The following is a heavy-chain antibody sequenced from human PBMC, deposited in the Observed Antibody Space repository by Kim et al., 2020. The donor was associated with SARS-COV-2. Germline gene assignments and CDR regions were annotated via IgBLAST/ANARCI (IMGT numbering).Heavy chain of an antibody. D-gene: IGHD2-2*02. CDR1: GYSFTSYW. CDR2: IDPSDSYT. J-gene: IGHJ5*02. CDR3: ARQGTYCSSTSCYSLFDP. Sequence: GESLKISCKGSGYSFTSYWISWVRQMPGKGLDWMGRIDPSDSYTNYSPSFQGHVTISADKSISTAYLQWSSLKASDTAMYYCARQGTYCSSTSCYSLFDPWGQGTLVTVSS. V-gene: IGHV5-10-1*01.